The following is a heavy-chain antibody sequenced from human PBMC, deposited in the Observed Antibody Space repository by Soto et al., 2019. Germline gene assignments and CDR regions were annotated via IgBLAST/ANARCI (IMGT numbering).Heavy chain of an antibody. V-gene: IGHV5-51*01. J-gene: IGHJ5*02. CDR2: IFPSDSDT. CDR3: ARKDKSGYFNWFDP. D-gene: IGHD3-22*01. Sequence: VESLKISCRTSGYRFTSYWIAWVRQMPGKGLEWMGIIFPSDSDTRYSPSFQGQVTISADRSTRTVFLQWASLKASDTAVYLCARKDKSGYFNWFDPWGQGTLVTVSS. CDR1: GYRFTSYW.